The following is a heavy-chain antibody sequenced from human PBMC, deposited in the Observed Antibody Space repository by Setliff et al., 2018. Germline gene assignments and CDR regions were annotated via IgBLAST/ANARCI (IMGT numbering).Heavy chain of an antibody. D-gene: IGHD3-22*01. J-gene: IGHJ4*02. CDR1: GYTFTAYY. CDR2: INPNSGGT. V-gene: IGHV1-2*02. Sequence: ASVKVSCKASGYTFTAYYIHWVRQAPGQGLEWMGWINPNSGGTNYAQKFQGRVTMTRDTSISTAYMELSRLRSDDTAMYYCARGQGPRTVVAIPFDHWGQGTLVTVSS. CDR3: ARGQGPRTVVAIPFDH.